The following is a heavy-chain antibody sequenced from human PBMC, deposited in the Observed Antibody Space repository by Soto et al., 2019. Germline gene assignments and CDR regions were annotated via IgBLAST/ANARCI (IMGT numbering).Heavy chain of an antibody. CDR2: ISSGSIYT. CDR1: GFTFSDYT. Sequence: PGGSLRLSCVASGFTFSDYTINWVRQAPGKGLEWVSSISSGSIYTYYTDSVKGRFTISRDNAKKSTYLQMNSLRAEDTAVFYCARRSELLWYGMDVWGQGTTVTVSS. J-gene: IGHJ6*02. CDR3: ARRSELLWYGMDV. D-gene: IGHD3-10*01. V-gene: IGHV3-21*01.